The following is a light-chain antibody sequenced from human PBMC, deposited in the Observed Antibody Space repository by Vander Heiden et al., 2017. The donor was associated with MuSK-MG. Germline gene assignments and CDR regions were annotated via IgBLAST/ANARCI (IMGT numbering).Light chain of an antibody. Sequence: QSVLTQPPSASGTPGQRVTISCSGSSSTIGSNTVNWYQQLPGTAPKLPIYSNNQRPSGVPDRFSGSKAGTSASLAISGLQSEDESDYYGAAWDDSLNGYVFGTGTKVTVL. CDR1: SSTIGSNT. J-gene: IGLJ1*01. V-gene: IGLV1-44*01. CDR3: AAWDDSLNGYV. CDR2: SNN.